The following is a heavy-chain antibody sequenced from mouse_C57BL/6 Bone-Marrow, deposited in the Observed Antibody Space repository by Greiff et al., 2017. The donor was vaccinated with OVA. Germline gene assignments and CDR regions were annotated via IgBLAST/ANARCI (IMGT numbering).Heavy chain of an antibody. V-gene: IGHV5-9-1*02. J-gene: IGHJ1*03. Sequence: EVMLVESGEGLVKPGGSLKLSCAASGFTFSSYAMSWVRQTPEKRLEWVAYISSGGDYIYYADTVKGRFTISRDNARNTLYLQMSSLKSEDTAMYYWTRDHGNYGYFDVWGTGTTVTVSS. CDR3: TRDHGNYGYFDV. CDR2: ISSGGDYI. D-gene: IGHD2-1*01. CDR1: GFTFSSYA.